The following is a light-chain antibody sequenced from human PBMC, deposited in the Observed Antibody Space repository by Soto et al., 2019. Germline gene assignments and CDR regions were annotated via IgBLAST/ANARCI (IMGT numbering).Light chain of an antibody. CDR3: SSYTSSSVVV. CDR2: EVS. J-gene: IGLJ2*01. V-gene: IGLV2-14*01. Sequence: QSALTQPASVSGSPGQSITISCTGPSSDVGGYYYVSWYQQHPGQAPKLMIYEVSNRPSGVSNRFSGSKSGNTASLTISGLQAEDEADYYCSSYTSSSVVVFGGGTKLTVL. CDR1: SSDVGGYYY.